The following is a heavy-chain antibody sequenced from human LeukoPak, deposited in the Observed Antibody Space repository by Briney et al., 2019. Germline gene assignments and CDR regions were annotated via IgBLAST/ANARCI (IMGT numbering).Heavy chain of an antibody. CDR2: IYYSGST. V-gene: IGHV4-61*08. CDR3: ARVSRYSSSWYGSGYYGMDV. CDR1: GGSISSGGYY. Sequence: SETLSLTCTVSGGSISSGGYYWSWIRQHPGKGLEWIGYIYYSGSTNYNPSLKSRVTISVDTSKNQFSLKLSSVTAADTAVYYCARVSRYSSSWYGSGYYGMDVWGQGTTVTVSS. J-gene: IGHJ6*02. D-gene: IGHD6-13*01.